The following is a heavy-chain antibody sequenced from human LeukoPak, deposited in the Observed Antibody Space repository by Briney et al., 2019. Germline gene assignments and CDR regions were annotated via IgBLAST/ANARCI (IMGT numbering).Heavy chain of an antibody. CDR2: IYYSGST. CDR1: GGSFSGYY. V-gene: IGHV4-59*08. Sequence: SETLSLTCAVYGGSFSGYYWSWIRQPPGKGLEWIGYIYYSGSTNYNPSLKSRVTVSVDTSKSQFSLKLSFVTAADTAVYYCTRSSGWRSPLAYWGQGTLVTVSS. J-gene: IGHJ4*02. D-gene: IGHD6-19*01. CDR3: TRSSGWRSPLAY.